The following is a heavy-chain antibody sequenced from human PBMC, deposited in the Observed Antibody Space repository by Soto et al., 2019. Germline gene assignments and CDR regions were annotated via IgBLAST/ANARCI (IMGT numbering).Heavy chain of an antibody. CDR3: ARLRQDTSMKMPFDS. V-gene: IGHV4-59*08. Sequence: PSETLSLTCTVSGGSISSYYWSWIRQPPGKGLEWIGYIYYSGSTNYNPSLKSRVTISVDTSKNQFSLKLTSVTAADTAVYYCARLRQDTSMKMPFDSWGQGTPVTVS. CDR2: IYYSGST. CDR1: GGSISSYY. J-gene: IGHJ4*02. D-gene: IGHD5-18*01.